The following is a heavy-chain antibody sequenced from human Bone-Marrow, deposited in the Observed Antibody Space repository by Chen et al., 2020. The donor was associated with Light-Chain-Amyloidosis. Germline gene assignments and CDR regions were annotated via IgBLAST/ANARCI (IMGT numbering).Heavy chain of an antibody. CDR1: GFSLSSSGVG. Sequence: QITLKESDPTLVKPTQTLTLTCTFSGFSLSSSGVGVGWIRQAPGKAPEWLALIYWNDDKRYSPSLQSRLTIAKDTSKNQVVLTMTNVDPVDSATYYCARRQNDILTGYYSPPWFDPWGQGTLVSVSS. CDR3: ARRQNDILTGYYSPPWFDP. D-gene: IGHD3-9*01. V-gene: IGHV2-5*01. J-gene: IGHJ5*02. CDR2: IYWNDDK.